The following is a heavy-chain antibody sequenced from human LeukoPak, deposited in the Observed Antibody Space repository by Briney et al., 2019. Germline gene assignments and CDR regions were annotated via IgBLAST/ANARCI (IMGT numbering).Heavy chain of an antibody. Sequence: PGRSLRLSCAASGFTFDDYAMHWVRQAPGKGLEWVSGISWNSGSIGYADSVKGRFTISRDNAKNSLYLQMNSLRAEDTALYYCAKGGRQVRLPFDYWGQGTLVTVSS. CDR1: GFTFDDYA. CDR2: ISWNSGSI. J-gene: IGHJ4*02. V-gene: IGHV3-9*01. CDR3: AKGGRQVRLPFDY. D-gene: IGHD2-15*01.